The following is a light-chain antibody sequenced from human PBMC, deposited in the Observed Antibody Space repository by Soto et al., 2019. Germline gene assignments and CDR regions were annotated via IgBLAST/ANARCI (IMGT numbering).Light chain of an antibody. CDR1: RSDVGAYNY. CDR2: EVT. Sequence: QSVLTQPASDSGSPGQSIAISCTGTRSDVGAYNYVSWYQQHPGKAPKLMISEVTNRPSGVSDRFSGSKSGNTASLTISGLQAEDEADYYCSSFTSRFTFVFGTGTKV. CDR3: SSFTSRFTFV. V-gene: IGLV2-14*01. J-gene: IGLJ1*01.